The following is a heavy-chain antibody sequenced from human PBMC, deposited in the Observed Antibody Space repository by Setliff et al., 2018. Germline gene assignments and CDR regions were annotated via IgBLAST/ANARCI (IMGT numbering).Heavy chain of an antibody. V-gene: IGHV4-34*01. CDR1: GGSFSGYY. CDR3: ARVAVAGTLGYYYYYMDV. CDR2: INHSGST. Sequence: PSETLSLTCAVYGGSFSGYYWSWIRQPPGKGLEWIGEINHSGSTNYNPSLKSRVTISVDTSKNQFSLKLSSVTAADTAVYYCARVAVAGTLGYYYYYMDVWGKGTTVTVSS. D-gene: IGHD6-19*01. J-gene: IGHJ6*03.